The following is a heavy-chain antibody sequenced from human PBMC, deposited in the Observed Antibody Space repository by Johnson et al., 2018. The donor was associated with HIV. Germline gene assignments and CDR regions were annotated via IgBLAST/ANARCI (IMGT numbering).Heavy chain of an antibody. CDR1: GFTFSSYA. Sequence: QVQLVESGGGVVQPGRSLRLSCAASGFTFSSYAMHWVRQAPGKGLEWVAVISYDGSNKYYADSVKGRFTISRDNSNNTLYLQMNSLRPEDTGVYYCVKEGRGGAFDIWGQGTMVTVSS. V-gene: IGHV3-30*04. J-gene: IGHJ3*02. CDR2: ISYDGSNK. CDR3: VKEGRGGAFDI. D-gene: IGHD2-15*01.